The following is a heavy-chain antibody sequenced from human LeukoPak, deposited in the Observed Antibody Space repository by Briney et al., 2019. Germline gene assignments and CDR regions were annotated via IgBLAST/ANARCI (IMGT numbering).Heavy chain of an antibody. CDR3: AKDSFTVVRGVGSDDGFAV. CDR2: AGESVHTT. CDR1: GFTFATYG. J-gene: IGHJ3*01. D-gene: IGHD3-10*01. Sequence: GGSLRLSCAASGFTFATYGISWVRQAPGKGLEWVSVAGESVHTTHYADSVKGRFIISRDNSKNTVHLQMNSLRAEDTAVYYCAKDSFTVVRGVGSDDGFAVWGQGRMVTVSS. V-gene: IGHV3-23*01.